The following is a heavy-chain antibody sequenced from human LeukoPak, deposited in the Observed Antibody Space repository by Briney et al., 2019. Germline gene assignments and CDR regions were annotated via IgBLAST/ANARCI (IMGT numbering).Heavy chain of an antibody. CDR2: IYYSGST. CDR3: ARGLGYCTNGVCPDY. Sequence: SETLSLTCTVSGGSISSSSYYWGWIRQPPGKGLEWIGSIYYSGSTYYNPSLKSRVTISVDTSKNQFSLKLSSVTAADTAVYYCARGLGYCTNGVCPDYWGQGTLVTVSS. CDR1: GGSISSSSYY. J-gene: IGHJ4*02. V-gene: IGHV4-39*07. D-gene: IGHD2-8*01.